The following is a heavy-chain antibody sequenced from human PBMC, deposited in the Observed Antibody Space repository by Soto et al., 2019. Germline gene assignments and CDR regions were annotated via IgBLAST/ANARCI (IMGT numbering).Heavy chain of an antibody. Sequence: EVQLLESGGGLVQPGGSLRLSCAASGFTFSSYAMSWVRQAPGKGLEWVSAISGSGGSTYYAESVKGRFTISRDNSKNTLYLQMNSLRAEDTAVYYCATPTRSDDFWSGYFKQDVWGQGTTVTVSS. CDR1: GFTFSSYA. J-gene: IGHJ6*02. D-gene: IGHD3-3*01. CDR3: ATPTRSDDFWSGYFKQDV. CDR2: ISGSGGST. V-gene: IGHV3-23*01.